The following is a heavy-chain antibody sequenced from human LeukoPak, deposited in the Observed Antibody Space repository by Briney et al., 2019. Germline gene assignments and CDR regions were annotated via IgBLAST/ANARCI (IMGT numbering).Heavy chain of an antibody. D-gene: IGHD3-22*01. CDR1: GFTFSSYA. CDR2: ISYDGSNK. CDR3: ARSLDYYDSSGYYYALAEYFQH. V-gene: IGHV3-30-3*01. J-gene: IGHJ1*01. Sequence: GGSLRLSCAASGFTFSSYAMHWVRQAPGKGLEWVAVISYDGSNKYYADSVKGRFTISRDNSKNTLYLQMNSLRAEDTAVYYCARSLDYYDSSGYYYALAEYFQHWGQGTLVTVSS.